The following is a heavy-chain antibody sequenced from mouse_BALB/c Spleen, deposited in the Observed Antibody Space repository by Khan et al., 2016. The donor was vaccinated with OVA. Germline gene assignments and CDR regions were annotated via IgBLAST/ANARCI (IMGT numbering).Heavy chain of an antibody. V-gene: IGHV1-77*01. J-gene: IGHJ3*01. CDR1: GYTFTDYY. CDR2: ISPGSGDT. D-gene: IGHD1-2*01. Sequence: VQLQESGAELARPGASVKLSCKAAGYTFTDYYINWVKLRTGQGLEWIGEISPGSGDTYYNERFKGKATLTADKSSSTAYMQLSSLTSEASAVYSCARRNYFGYTFAYWGQGTLVTVSA. CDR3: ARRNYFGYTFAY.